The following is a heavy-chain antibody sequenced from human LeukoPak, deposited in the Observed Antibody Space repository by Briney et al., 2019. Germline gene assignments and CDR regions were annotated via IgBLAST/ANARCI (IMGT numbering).Heavy chain of an antibody. CDR2: ISGSGTTI. J-gene: IGHJ3*02. Sequence: GGSLRLSCTASGVTFSSYDMNWVRQAPGKGLEWVSYISGSGTTIYYADSVKGRFTISRDYSKNSLYLQMNSLRAEDTAVYYCARDLVSGAYTFDIWGQGTVVTVSS. CDR1: GVTFSSYD. V-gene: IGHV3-48*03. D-gene: IGHD3-16*01. CDR3: ARDLVSGAYTFDI.